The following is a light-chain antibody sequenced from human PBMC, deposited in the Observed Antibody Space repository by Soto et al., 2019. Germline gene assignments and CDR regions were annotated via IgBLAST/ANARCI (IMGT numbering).Light chain of an antibody. CDR3: QEYKTYSYT. V-gene: IGKV1-5*03. Sequence: DSQMTQSPSTLSASVGDRVTISCRASQSISNWLAWYQQKPGKAPKLLIYKASSLESGVPSRFSGSGSGTEFTLTISSLQPDDFATYYCQEYKTYSYTFGQGTRLEIK. CDR2: KAS. J-gene: IGKJ5*01. CDR1: QSISNW.